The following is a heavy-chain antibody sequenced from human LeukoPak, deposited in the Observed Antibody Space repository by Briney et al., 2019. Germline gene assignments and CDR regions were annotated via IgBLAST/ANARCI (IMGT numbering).Heavy chain of an antibody. Sequence: GASVKVSCKASGYTFTGYYMHWVRQAPGQGLEWMGRIIPILGIANYAQKFQGRVTITADKSTSTAYMELSSLRSEDTAVYYCARAEEYGGSPWYFDLWGRGTLVTVSS. D-gene: IGHD4-23*01. J-gene: IGHJ2*01. V-gene: IGHV1-69*04. CDR2: IIPILGIA. CDR3: ARAEEYGGSPWYFDL. CDR1: GYTFTGYY.